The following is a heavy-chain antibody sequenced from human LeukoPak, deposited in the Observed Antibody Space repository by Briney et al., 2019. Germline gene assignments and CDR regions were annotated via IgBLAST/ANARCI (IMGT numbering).Heavy chain of an antibody. J-gene: IGHJ4*02. CDR3: ARGRWLQPWGYFDY. Sequence: GASVKVSCKASGGTFISYAISWVRQAPGQGLEWMGGIIPIFGTAKYAQKFQGRVTITTDESTSTAYMDLSSLRSEDTAVYYCARGRWLQPWGYFDYWGQGTLVTVSS. V-gene: IGHV1-69*05. D-gene: IGHD5-24*01. CDR2: IIPIFGTA. CDR1: GGTFISYA.